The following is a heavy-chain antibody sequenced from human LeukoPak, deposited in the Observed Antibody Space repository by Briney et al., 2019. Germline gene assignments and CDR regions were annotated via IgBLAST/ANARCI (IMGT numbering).Heavy chain of an antibody. V-gene: IGHV4-59*01. D-gene: IGHD6-13*01. CDR3: ARAGANGIEAAGSLRY. CDR2: IYYTGTT. CDR1: GGSFSTYY. J-gene: IGHJ4*02. Sequence: PSETLSLTCAVSGGSFSTYYWSWIRQPPGKGLEWFGFIYYTGTTNYNPSLKSRVTISVDTSKNQFSLKLSSVTAADTAVYYCARAGANGIEAAGSLRYWGQGTLVTVSS.